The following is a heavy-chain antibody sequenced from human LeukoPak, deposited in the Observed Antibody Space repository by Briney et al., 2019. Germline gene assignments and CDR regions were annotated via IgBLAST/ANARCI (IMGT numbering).Heavy chain of an antibody. CDR2: IYHSGST. CDR3: ARFSSSRQNWFDP. V-gene: IGHV4-4*02. D-gene: IGHD6-13*01. Sequence: SGTLSLTCAVSGGSISSSNWWSWVRQPPGKGLEWIGEIYHSGSTNYNPSLKSRVTISVDKSKNQFSLKLSSVTAADTAVYYCARFSSSRQNWFDPWGQGTLVTVSS. J-gene: IGHJ5*02. CDR1: GGSISSSNW.